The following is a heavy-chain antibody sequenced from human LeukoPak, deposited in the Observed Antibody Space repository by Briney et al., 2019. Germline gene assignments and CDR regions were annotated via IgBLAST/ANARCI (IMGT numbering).Heavy chain of an antibody. CDR2: IYHSGST. CDR1: GYSISSGYY. Sequence: SETLSLTCTVSGYSISSGYYWGWIRQPPGKGLEWIGSIYHSGSTYYNPSLKSRVTISVDTSKNQFSLKLSSVTAADTAVYYCARALVVTAAFDIWGQGTMVTVSS. D-gene: IGHD2-21*02. J-gene: IGHJ3*02. CDR3: ARALVVTAAFDI. V-gene: IGHV4-38-2*02.